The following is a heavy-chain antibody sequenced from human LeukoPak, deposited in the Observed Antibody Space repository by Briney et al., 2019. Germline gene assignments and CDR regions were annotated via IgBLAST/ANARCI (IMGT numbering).Heavy chain of an antibody. CDR2: VYHSGNT. Sequence: SETLSLTCAVSGDSISSSNWWSWVRQPPGKGLEWIGEVYHSGNTNYNPSLKSRVTISVDKSKNQFSLKLSSVTAADTAVYFCAREGLYSGSSNDYWGQGTLVTVSS. CDR1: GDSISSSNW. D-gene: IGHD1-26*01. CDR3: AREGLYSGSSNDY. V-gene: IGHV4-4*02. J-gene: IGHJ4*02.